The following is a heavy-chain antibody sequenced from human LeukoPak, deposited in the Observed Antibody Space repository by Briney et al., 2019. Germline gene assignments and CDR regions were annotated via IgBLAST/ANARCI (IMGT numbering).Heavy chain of an antibody. J-gene: IGHJ4*02. CDR1: GFTFSSYS. CDR3: ATLPGGYDSLDY. D-gene: IGHD5-12*01. V-gene: IGHV3-21*01. Sequence: GGSLRLSCAASGFTFSSYSMNWVRQAPGKGLEWVSSISSSSSYIYYADSVKGRFTISRDNAKNSLYLQMNSLRAEDTAVYYCATLPGGYDSLDYWGQGTLVTVSS. CDR2: ISSSSSYI.